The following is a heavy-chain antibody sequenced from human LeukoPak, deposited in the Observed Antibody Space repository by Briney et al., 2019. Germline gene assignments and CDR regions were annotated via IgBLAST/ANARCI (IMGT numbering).Heavy chain of an antibody. Sequence: GGSLRLSCAASGFTFSSYGMHWVRQAPGKGLEWVAVISYDGSNKYYADSVKGRFTISRDNSKNTLYLQMNSLRAEDTAVYYCAKDGDYWGQGTLVTVSS. CDR3: AKDGDY. CDR1: GFTFSSYG. CDR2: ISYDGSNK. V-gene: IGHV3-30*18. J-gene: IGHJ4*02.